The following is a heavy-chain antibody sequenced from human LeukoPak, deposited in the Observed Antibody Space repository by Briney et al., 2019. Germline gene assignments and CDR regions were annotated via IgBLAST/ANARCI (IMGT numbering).Heavy chain of an antibody. CDR2: INPSGGST. Sequence: GASVKVSCKAPGYTFTSYYMHWVRQAPGQGLEWMGIINPSGGSTSYAQKFQGRVTMTRDTSTSTVYMELSSLRSEDTAVYYCARDAGSYDSSGYYYWYFDLWGRGTLVTVSS. J-gene: IGHJ2*01. V-gene: IGHV1-46*01. CDR1: GYTFTSYY. D-gene: IGHD3-22*01. CDR3: ARDAGSYDSSGYYYWYFDL.